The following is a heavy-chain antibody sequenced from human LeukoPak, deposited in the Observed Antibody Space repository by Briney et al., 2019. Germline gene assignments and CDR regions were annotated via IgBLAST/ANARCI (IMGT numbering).Heavy chain of an antibody. CDR1: GGSISSYY. CDR2: IYYSGST. Sequence: PSETLSLTCTVSGGSISSYYWSWIRQPPGKGLEWIGYIYYSGSTNYNPSLKSRVTISVDTSKSQFSLKLSSVTAADTAVYYCARLGDYSNYAGYYYYGMDVWGQGTTVTVSS. V-gene: IGHV4-59*01. J-gene: IGHJ6*02. CDR3: ARLGDYSNYAGYYYYGMDV. D-gene: IGHD4-11*01.